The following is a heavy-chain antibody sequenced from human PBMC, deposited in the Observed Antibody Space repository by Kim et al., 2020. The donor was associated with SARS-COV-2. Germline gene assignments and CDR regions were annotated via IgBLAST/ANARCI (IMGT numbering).Heavy chain of an antibody. CDR3: ARDRSLGWRGLYFDY. D-gene: IGHD1-26*01. J-gene: IGHJ4*02. Sequence: DSVKGRFTISRDNSKNTLYLQMNSLRAEDTAVYYCARDRSLGWRGLYFDYWGQGTLVTVS. V-gene: IGHV3-30*07.